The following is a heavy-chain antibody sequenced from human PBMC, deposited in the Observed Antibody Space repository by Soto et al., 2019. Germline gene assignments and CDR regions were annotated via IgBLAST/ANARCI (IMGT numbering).Heavy chain of an antibody. CDR3: ARDGKDGYNYSAY. CDR1: GFPFSSYG. J-gene: IGHJ4*02. Sequence: PGGSLRLSCAASGFPFSSYGMHWVRQAPGKGLEWVAVIWYDGSNKYYADSVKGRFTISRDNSKNTLYLQMNSLRAEDTAVYYCARDGKDGYNYSAYWGQGTLVTVSS. V-gene: IGHV3-33*01. CDR2: IWYDGSNK. D-gene: IGHD5-12*01.